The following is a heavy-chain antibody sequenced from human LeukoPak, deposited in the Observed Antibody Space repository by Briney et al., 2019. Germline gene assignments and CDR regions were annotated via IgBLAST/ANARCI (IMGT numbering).Heavy chain of an antibody. V-gene: IGHV4-59*01. CDR3: ARGWGYCSGGNCYFTYFDY. CDR1: GGAISSYY. J-gene: IGHJ4*02. D-gene: IGHD2-15*01. CDR2: IVYRGTT. Sequence: SETLSLTCTVSGGAISSYYWSWIRQPPGKGLEWIGYIVYRGTTNYNPSLKSRVTISVDPSKSQFSLRLSSVTAADTAVYYCARGWGYCSGGNCYFTYFDYWGQGALVTVSS.